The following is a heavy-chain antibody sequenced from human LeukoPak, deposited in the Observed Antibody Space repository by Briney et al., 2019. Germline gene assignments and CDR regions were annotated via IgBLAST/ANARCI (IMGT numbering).Heavy chain of an antibody. CDR3: AREVYSSGYYLAFDY. J-gene: IGHJ4*02. Sequence: SETLSLTCTVSGGSTSSYYWSCIRQPPGKGLEWIGYIYYSGSTNYNPSLKSRVTISVDTSKNQFSLKLSSVTAADTAVYYCAREVYSSGYYLAFDYWGQGTLVTVSS. CDR1: GGSTSSYY. V-gene: IGHV4-59*01. CDR2: IYYSGST. D-gene: IGHD3-22*01.